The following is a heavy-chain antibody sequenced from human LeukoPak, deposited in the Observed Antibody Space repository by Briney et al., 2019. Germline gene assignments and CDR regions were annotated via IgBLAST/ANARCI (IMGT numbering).Heavy chain of an antibody. Sequence: GESLKISCKGSGYSFTTYWIGWVRQMPGKGLEWMGIIYPGDSDTRYSPSFQGQVTISADMSINTAYLQWISLKASDTAIYYCARYSSQFDYWGQGTLVTVSS. V-gene: IGHV5-51*01. CDR1: GYSFTTYW. CDR3: ARYSSQFDY. CDR2: IYPGDSDT. J-gene: IGHJ4*02. D-gene: IGHD6-19*01.